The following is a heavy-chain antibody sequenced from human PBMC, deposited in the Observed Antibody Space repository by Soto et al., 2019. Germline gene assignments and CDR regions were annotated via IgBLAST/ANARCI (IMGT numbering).Heavy chain of an antibody. Sequence: GGSLRLSCAAYGFTFSSYAMHWVRQAPGKGLEWVAVISYDGSNKYYADSVKGRFTISRDNSKNTLYLQMNSLRAEDTAVYYCARDMTTVTTSRYYYYGMDVWGQGTTVTVSS. D-gene: IGHD4-17*01. V-gene: IGHV3-30-3*01. CDR2: ISYDGSNK. J-gene: IGHJ6*02. CDR3: ARDMTTVTTSRYYYYGMDV. CDR1: GFTFSSYA.